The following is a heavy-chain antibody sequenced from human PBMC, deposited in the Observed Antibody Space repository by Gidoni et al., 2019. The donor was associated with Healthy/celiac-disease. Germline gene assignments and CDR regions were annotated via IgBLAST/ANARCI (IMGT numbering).Heavy chain of an antibody. V-gene: IGHV3-30*18. J-gene: IGHJ4*02. CDR3: AKVPVDYYDSSGSPAY. CDR2: ISYDGSNK. CDR1: GFTFSSYG. Sequence: QVQLVESGGGVVQPGRSLRLSCAASGFTFSSYGMHRVRQAPGKGLEWVAVISYDGSNKYYADSVKGRFTISRDNSKNTLYLQMNSLRAEDTAVYYCAKVPVDYYDSSGSPAYWGQGTLVTVSS. D-gene: IGHD3-22*01.